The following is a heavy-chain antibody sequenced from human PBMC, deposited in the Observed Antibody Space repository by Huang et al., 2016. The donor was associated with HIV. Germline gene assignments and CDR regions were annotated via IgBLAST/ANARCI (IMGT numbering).Heavy chain of an antibody. J-gene: IGHJ6*04. CDR2: INSIEGST. V-gene: IGHV1-46*03. Sequence: QVQLVQSGAEVKKPGASVRVSCKASGYTFTSYYRHGVRPAPGKGLEWMGIINSIEGSTTYAQKFQGRGTMTRDTSTSTVYMELSNLRSEDTAVYYCARERRGFGMDVWGKGTTVTVSS. CDR3: ARERRGFGMDV. CDR1: GYTFTSYY.